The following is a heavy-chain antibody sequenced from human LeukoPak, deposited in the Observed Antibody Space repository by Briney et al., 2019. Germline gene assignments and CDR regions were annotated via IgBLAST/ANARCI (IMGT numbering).Heavy chain of an antibody. CDR1: GFTFRSYG. CDR2: IRFDGSNK. Sequence: GRSLRLSCAASGFTFRSYGMHWVRQAPGKGLEWVAFIRFDGSNKYYAESVKGRFTISRDNSKNTLYLQMNSLRAEDTAVYYCAKPENYYDSSGYYRGSHYFDYWGQGTLVTVSS. V-gene: IGHV3-30*02. J-gene: IGHJ4*02. D-gene: IGHD3-22*01. CDR3: AKPENYYDSSGYYRGSHYFDY.